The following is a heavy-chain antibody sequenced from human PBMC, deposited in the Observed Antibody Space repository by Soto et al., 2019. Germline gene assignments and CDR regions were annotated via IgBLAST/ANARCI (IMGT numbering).Heavy chain of an antibody. V-gene: IGHV4-39*01. CDR2: IYYSGST. CDR3: ATVAGNYYYGMDV. CDR1: GGSISSSSYY. Sequence: QLQLQESGPGLVKPSETLSLTCTVSGGSISSSSYYWGWIRQPPGKGLEWIGSIYYSGSTYYNPSLKMRVTISVDTSKNQFSLKLSSVTAADTAVYYCATVAGNYYYGMDVWGQGTTVTVSS. D-gene: IGHD6-19*01. J-gene: IGHJ6*02.